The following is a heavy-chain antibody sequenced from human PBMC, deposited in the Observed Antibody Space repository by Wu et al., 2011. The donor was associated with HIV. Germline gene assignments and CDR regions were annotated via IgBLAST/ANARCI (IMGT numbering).Heavy chain of an antibody. D-gene: IGHD2-15*01. CDR3: ASQNPDLVVVAAATHAPDAFDI. CDR1: GGAFSSFV. Sequence: QVQLVQSGAEVKKPGSSVRVSCKASGGAFSSFVINWVRLAPGQGLEWMGEIIPLSGTAKYAQKFRGRVTITTDDSTSTGYMELTSLRSEDTAVYYCASQNPDLVVVAAATHAPDAFDIWGQGTMVTVSS. CDR2: IIPLSGTA. J-gene: IGHJ3*02. V-gene: IGHV1-69*05.